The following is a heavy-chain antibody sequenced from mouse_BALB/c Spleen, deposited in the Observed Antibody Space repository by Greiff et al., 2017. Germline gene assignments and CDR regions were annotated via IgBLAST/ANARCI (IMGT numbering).Heavy chain of an antibody. D-gene: IGHD2-3*01. CDR1: GYTFTSYY. CDR2: INPSNGGT. CDR3: TRSRDGFDY. J-gene: IGHJ2*01. V-gene: IGHV1S81*02. Sequence: QVQLKQSGAELVKPGASVKLSCKASGYTFTSYYMYWVKQRPGQGLEWIGEINPSNGGTNFNEKFKSKATLTVDKSSSTAYMQLSSLTSEDSAVYYCTRSRDGFDYWGQGTTLTVSS.